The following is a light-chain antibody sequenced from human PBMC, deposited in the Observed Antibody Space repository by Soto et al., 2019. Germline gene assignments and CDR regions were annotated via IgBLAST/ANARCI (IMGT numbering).Light chain of an antibody. Sequence: IQMTQSPSSVSASVGDRVTITCRASQDIRTWLAWYQQKPGNAPKLLIYVVSSLQSGVPSRFSGSGSGTYFTLTISNLQPEDFATYYCLHTDSFPWTFGQGTKVDIK. J-gene: IGKJ1*01. CDR1: QDIRTW. CDR2: VVS. CDR3: LHTDSFPWT. V-gene: IGKV1-12*01.